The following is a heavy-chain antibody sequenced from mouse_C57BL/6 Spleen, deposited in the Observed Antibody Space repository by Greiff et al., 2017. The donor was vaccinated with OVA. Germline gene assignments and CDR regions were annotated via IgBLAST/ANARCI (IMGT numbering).Heavy chain of an antibody. CDR1: GYTFTSYW. V-gene: IGHV1-53*01. CDR2: INPSNGGT. D-gene: IGHD4-1*01. CDR3: SRSEVGRYYFDY. Sequence: QVQLQQPGTELVKPGASVKLSCKASGYTFTSYWMHWVKQRPGQGLEWIGNINPSNGGTNYNEKFKSKATLTVDKSSSTAYMQLSSRTSEDSAVYYGSRSEVGRYYFDYWGQGTTLTVSS. J-gene: IGHJ2*01.